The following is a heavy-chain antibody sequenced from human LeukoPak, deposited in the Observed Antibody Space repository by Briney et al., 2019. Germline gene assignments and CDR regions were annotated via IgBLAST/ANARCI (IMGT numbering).Heavy chain of an antibody. CDR2: IKQDGSEK. CDR1: GFTFSSYS. CDR3: ASRAIAVANA. J-gene: IGHJ4*02. V-gene: IGHV3-7*01. Sequence: GGSLRLSCAASGFTFSSYSMNWVRQAPGKGLEWVANIKQDGSEKYYVDSVKGRFTISRDNSKNTLYLQMNSLGAEDTAVYYCASRAIAVANARGQGTLVTVSS. D-gene: IGHD6-19*01.